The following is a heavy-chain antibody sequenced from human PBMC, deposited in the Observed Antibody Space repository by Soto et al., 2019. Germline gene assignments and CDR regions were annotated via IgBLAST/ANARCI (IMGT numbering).Heavy chain of an antibody. V-gene: IGHV1-46*02. J-gene: IGHJ5*02. D-gene: IGHD6-13*01. CDR1: GYSFKDHY. CDR2: INPSVEHK. CDR3: ARISCKGSSWSFGFDH. Sequence: ASVKVSCKASGYSFKDHYMHWVRQAPGRGLEWVGVINPSVEHKNYAQKLRGRVAITRDKSTSTDYMELKSLRSEDAAVYFCARISCKGSSWSFGFDHCGQGTLVPVSS.